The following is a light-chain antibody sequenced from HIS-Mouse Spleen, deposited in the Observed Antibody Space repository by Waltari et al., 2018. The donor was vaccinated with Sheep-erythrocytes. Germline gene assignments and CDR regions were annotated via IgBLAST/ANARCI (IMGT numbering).Light chain of an antibody. Sequence: QSALTQPASVSGSPGQSITISCTGTSSDVGGYNYFSWYQQHPGKAPKLLIYDVSNRPSGVSNRFSGSKAGNTASLTISGLQAEDEADYYCSSYTSSSTLVVFGGGIKLTVL. J-gene: IGLJ2*01. CDR1: SSDVGGYNY. CDR3: SSYTSSSTLVV. CDR2: DVS. V-gene: IGLV2-14*03.